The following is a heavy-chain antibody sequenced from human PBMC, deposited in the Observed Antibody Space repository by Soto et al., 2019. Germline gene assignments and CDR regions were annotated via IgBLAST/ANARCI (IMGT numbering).Heavy chain of an antibody. CDR2: INPNSGGT. V-gene: IGHV1-2*02. D-gene: IGHD6-19*01. J-gene: IGHJ4*02. CDR1: GYTFNGYY. CDR3: ARENSSGWYIHYFDY. Sequence: GASVKVSCKASGYTFNGYYMHWVRQAPGQGLEWMGWINPNSGGTNYAQKFQGRVTMTRDTSISTAYMELSRLRSDDTAVYYCARENSSGWYIHYFDYWGQGTLVTVSS.